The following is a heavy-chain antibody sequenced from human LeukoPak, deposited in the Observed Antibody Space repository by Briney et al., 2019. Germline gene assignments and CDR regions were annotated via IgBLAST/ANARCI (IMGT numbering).Heavy chain of an antibody. D-gene: IGHD1-14*01. V-gene: IGHV3-23*01. Sequence: GGSLRLSCAASGFNFRDAAMTWVRQAPGKGLEWVSSIRGGAGSPTYADSVKGRFTISRDNSKNTLYLQVNSLRAEDTAVYHCAKLRQTGTIYDGFDIWGQGTLVTVSS. J-gene: IGHJ3*02. CDR1: GFNFRDAA. CDR3: AKLRQTGTIYDGFDI. CDR2: IRGGAGSP.